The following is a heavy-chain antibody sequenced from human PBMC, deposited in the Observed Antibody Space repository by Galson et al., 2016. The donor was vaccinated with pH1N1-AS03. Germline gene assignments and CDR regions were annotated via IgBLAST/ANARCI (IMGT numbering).Heavy chain of an antibody. CDR1: GYTFTSYG. CDR3: AKVGGEGYNWYFYGMDV. J-gene: IGHJ6*02. Sequence: SVKVSCKASGYTFTSYGITWVRQAPGQGLEWMGWISAYNGNTKYAHKFPGRVTMTTDTSTSTAYMELRSLRSDDTAVYYCAKVGGEGYNWYFYGMDVWGQGTTVTVSS. CDR2: ISAYNGNT. V-gene: IGHV1-18*01. D-gene: IGHD5-24*01.